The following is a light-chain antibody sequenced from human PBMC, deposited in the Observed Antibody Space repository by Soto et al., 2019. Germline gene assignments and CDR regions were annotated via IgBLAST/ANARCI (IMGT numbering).Light chain of an antibody. J-gene: IGLJ3*02. CDR1: SSDVGSYNL. V-gene: IGLV2-23*02. Sequence: QSALTQPASVSGSPGQSITISCTGTSSDVGSYNLVSWYQQYPGKAPKLMIYEVSKRPSGVSNRFSGSRSGNTASLTISGLQAEDEADYYCCSYAGNNWVFGGGTQLTVL. CDR2: EVS. CDR3: CSYAGNNWV.